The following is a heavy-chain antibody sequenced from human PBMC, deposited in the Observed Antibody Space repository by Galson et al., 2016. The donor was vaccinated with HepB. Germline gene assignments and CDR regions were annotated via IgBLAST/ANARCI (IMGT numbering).Heavy chain of an antibody. V-gene: IGHV4-30-2*01. D-gene: IGHD3-3*01. J-gene: IGHJ6*02. CDR2: IYHTTSI. Sequence: TLSLTCAVSGDSINNRNYSWSWIRQPPGKALEWIGYIYHTTSIYYNPSLKTRVTISVDRSKNQFSLKWSSVTAADTAVYYCASAKYDIWSGIKNGMDVWGQGTTVIVSS. CDR3: ASAKYDIWSGIKNGMDV. CDR1: GDSINNRNYS.